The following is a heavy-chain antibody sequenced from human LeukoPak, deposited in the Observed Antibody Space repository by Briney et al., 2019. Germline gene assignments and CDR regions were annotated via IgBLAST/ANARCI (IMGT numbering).Heavy chain of an antibody. V-gene: IGHV3-48*01. D-gene: IGHD1-26*01. J-gene: IGHJ4*02. CDR3: ARGSGSYPPPFDY. CDR2: ISTGSTTI. CDR1: GFTFSTYS. Sequence: PGGSLRLSCAASGFTFSTYSMNWVRQAPGKGLGWVSYISTGSTTIYYADSVKGRFTISRDNAKNSLYLQMNSLSAADTAVYYCARGSGSYPPPFDYWGQGTLVTVSS.